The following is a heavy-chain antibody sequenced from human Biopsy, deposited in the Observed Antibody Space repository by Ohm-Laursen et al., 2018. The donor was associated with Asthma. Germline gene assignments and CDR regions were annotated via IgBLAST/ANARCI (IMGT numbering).Heavy chain of an antibody. V-gene: IGHV3-43*01. D-gene: IGHD3-3*01. CDR1: GFTFDEYN. CDR2: ISWDGVRT. J-gene: IGHJ6*02. CDR3: AKDFWSGYSKEWTGSMDV. Sequence: SLRLSCAASGFTFDEYNMHWVRQVPGKGLEWVSLISWDGVRTYYGDSVKGRFTISRDNSKNSLYLQMNSLRTEDTALYYCAKDFWSGYSKEWTGSMDVWGQGTTVTVSS.